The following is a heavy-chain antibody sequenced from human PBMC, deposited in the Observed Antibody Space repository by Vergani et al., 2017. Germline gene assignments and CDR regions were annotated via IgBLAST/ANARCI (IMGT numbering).Heavy chain of an antibody. V-gene: IGHV1-69*13. Sequence: QVQLVQSGAEVKKPGSSVKVSCKASGGTFSSYAISWVRQAPGQGLEWMGRIIPIFGTANYAQKFQGRVTITADESTSTAYMELSSLRSKDTAVYYCAITMVRGVGSYYYYYGMDVWGQGTTVTVSS. D-gene: IGHD3-10*01. CDR3: AITMVRGVGSYYYYYGMDV. J-gene: IGHJ6*02. CDR2: IIPIFGTA. CDR1: GGTFSSYA.